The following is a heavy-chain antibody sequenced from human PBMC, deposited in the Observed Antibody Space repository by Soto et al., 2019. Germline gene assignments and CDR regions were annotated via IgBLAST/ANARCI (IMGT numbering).Heavy chain of an antibody. J-gene: IGHJ3*01. V-gene: IGHV3-48*02. CDR2: ISVGGGSI. CDR3: VRDQRWAFDF. Sequence: EVQLVESGGGLVQPGGSLRVSCVASGFTFSSYALNWVRQAPGKGLEWVSYISVGGGSIFYADSVKGRFTSYRGDATNSLYLQMNSLRDEDTAVYYCVRDQRWAFDFWGQGTMVTVSS. CDR1: GFTFSSYA. D-gene: IGHD2-15*01.